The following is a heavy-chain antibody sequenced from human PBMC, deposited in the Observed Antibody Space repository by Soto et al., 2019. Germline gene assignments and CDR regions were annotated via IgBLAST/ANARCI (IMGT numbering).Heavy chain of an antibody. J-gene: IGHJ4*02. D-gene: IGHD2-2*01. V-gene: IGHV3-15*07. CDR3: TSAGQYCTSTTCKAY. CDR2: IKSKNDGGTT. Sequence: GGSLRLSCAASGFGFTNFWMNWVRQAPGKGLEWVGRIKSKNDGGTTDYAAPVQGRFTISRDDSKTTIYLQMNSLKTEDTAVYYCTSAGQYCTSTTCKAYWGQGTPVTVSS. CDR1: GFGFTNFW.